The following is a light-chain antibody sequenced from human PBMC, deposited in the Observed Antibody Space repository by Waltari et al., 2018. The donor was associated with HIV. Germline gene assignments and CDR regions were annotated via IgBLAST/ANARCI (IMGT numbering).Light chain of an antibody. J-gene: IGLJ2*01. CDR1: TPHIGAGYA. Sequence: QSVLTQPPSVSGAPGQRVTSPCTGTTPHIGAGYAVHWYQQLPGTAPKLLVFGNTNRPSGVPDRFSGSKSGTSASLAITGLQAGDEGDYYCQSYDNALSGSLFGGGTKVTVL. V-gene: IGLV1-40*01. CDR2: GNT. CDR3: QSYDNALSGSL.